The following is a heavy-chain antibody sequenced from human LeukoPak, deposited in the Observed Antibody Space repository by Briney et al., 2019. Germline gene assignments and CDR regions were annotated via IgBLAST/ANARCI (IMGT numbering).Heavy chain of an antibody. Sequence: GGSLRLCCAASGFTFSSYSMNWVRQAPGKGLEWVSYIRVNSDTIYYADSLKGRFTISRDNAKNSLYLQMDSLRADDTAVYYCARSTGSYYSWGEGTLVTVSS. CDR1: GFTFSSYS. CDR3: ARSTGSYYS. CDR2: IRVNSDTI. J-gene: IGHJ4*02. V-gene: IGHV3-48*04. D-gene: IGHD1-26*01.